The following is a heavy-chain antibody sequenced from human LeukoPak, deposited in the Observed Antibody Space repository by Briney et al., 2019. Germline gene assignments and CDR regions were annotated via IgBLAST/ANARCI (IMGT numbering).Heavy chain of an antibody. V-gene: IGHV1-69*04. CDR3: ARIAAAEAFDI. CDR1: GGTFSSSA. CDR2: IIPILGIA. J-gene: IGHJ3*02. Sequence: SVKVSCKASGGTFSSSAISWVRQAPGQGLEWMGRIIPILGIANYAQKFQGRVTITADKSTSTAYMELSSLRSEDTAVYYCARIAAAEAFDIWGQGTMVTVSS. D-gene: IGHD6-13*01.